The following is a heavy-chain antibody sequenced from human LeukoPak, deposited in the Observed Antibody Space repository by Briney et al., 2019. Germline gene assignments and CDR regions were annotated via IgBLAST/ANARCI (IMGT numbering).Heavy chain of an antibody. D-gene: IGHD5-18*01. Sequence: PSETLSLTCTVSGGSISSSSYYWGWIRQPPGKGLEWIGSIYYSGSTYYNPSLKSRVTISVDTSKNQFSLKLSSVTAADTAVYYCARQYSYGYIDYWGQGTLVTVSS. V-gene: IGHV4-39*01. CDR3: ARQYSYGYIDY. CDR2: IYYSGST. J-gene: IGHJ4*02. CDR1: GGSISSSSYY.